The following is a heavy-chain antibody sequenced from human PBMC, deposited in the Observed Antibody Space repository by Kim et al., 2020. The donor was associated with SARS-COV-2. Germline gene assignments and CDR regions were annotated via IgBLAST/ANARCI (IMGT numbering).Heavy chain of an antibody. CDR2: VSNDGSNT. CDR1: GFIFSSYA. Sequence: GGSLRLSCAASGFIFSSYAMNWVRQAPGKGLEWVAVVSNDGSNTYYADSVKGRFTISRDNSKNTLYLEMNSLRDEDTAVYYCARRRTSEPGLFQHWGQGT. CDR3: ARRRTSEPGLFQH. V-gene: IGHV3-30-3*01. J-gene: IGHJ1*01. D-gene: IGHD2-2*01.